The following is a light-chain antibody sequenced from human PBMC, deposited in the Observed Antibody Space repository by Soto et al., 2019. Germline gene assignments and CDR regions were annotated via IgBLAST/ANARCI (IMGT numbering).Light chain of an antibody. CDR3: QKYGGIPIT. CDR1: QDIKYY. CDR2: DAS. Sequence: DIPMTQSPSSLSASVGDRVTITCQASQDIKYYLNWYQQKPGKAPNLLIYDASNLETGFQSRFSGSGSVTDFSFAIRRLQSEDIGTYYCQKYGGIPITCVQRTRLDIK. V-gene: IGKV1-33*01. J-gene: IGKJ5*01.